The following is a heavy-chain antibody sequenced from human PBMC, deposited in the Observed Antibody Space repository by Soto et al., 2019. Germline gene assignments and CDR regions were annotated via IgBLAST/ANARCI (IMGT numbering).Heavy chain of an antibody. D-gene: IGHD2-2*01. J-gene: IGHJ6*02. Sequence: GESLKISCKGSGYSFTSYWIGGVRQMPGKGLEWMGIIYPGDSDTRYSPSFQGQVTISADKSISTAYLQWSSLKASDTAMYYCARAGYCSSTSCQSGYYYYGMDVWGQGTTVTVSS. CDR1: GYSFTSYW. V-gene: IGHV5-51*01. CDR3: ARAGYCSSTSCQSGYYYYGMDV. CDR2: IYPGDSDT.